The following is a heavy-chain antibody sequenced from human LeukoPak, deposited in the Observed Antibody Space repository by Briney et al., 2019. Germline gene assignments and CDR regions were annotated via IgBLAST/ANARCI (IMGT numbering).Heavy chain of an antibody. D-gene: IGHD3-10*01. CDR3: AGDQDYYGSGSFYAFDI. V-gene: IGHV1-18*01. Sequence: ASVKVSCKASGYTFTSYGISWVRQAPGQGLEWMGWISAYNGNTNYAQKLQGRVTMTTDTSTSTAYMELRSLRSDDTAVHYCAGDQDYYGSGSFYAFDIWGQGTMVTVSS. J-gene: IGHJ3*02. CDR1: GYTFTSYG. CDR2: ISAYNGNT.